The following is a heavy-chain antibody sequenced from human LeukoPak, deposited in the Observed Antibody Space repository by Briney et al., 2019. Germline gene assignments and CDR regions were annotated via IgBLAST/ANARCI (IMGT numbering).Heavy chain of an antibody. CDR2: INRDGSIT. V-gene: IGHV3-74*01. D-gene: IGHD3-10*01. CDR3: GRDHYGSVDY. Sequence: PGGSLRLSCAASGFPFSNYWMLWVRQAPGKGLVWVSRINRDGSITNYADAVKGRFTISRDNAKNTLYLQMNSLRDEDTAVYYCGRDHYGSVDYWGQGTLVTVFS. CDR1: GFPFSNYW. J-gene: IGHJ4*02.